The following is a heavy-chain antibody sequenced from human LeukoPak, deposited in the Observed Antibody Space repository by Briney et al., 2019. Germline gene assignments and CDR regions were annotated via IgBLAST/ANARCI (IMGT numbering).Heavy chain of an antibody. J-gene: IGHJ5*02. Sequence: SETLSLTCAVYGGSFSGYYWSWLRQPPGKGLEWLGEINHSGSTNYNPSLKSRVTISVDTSKNQFSLKLSSVTAADTAVYYCARADDFWSGYRRFFDPWGQGTLVTVSS. D-gene: IGHD3-3*01. CDR1: GGSFSGYY. CDR3: ARADDFWSGYRRFFDP. CDR2: INHSGST. V-gene: IGHV4-34*01.